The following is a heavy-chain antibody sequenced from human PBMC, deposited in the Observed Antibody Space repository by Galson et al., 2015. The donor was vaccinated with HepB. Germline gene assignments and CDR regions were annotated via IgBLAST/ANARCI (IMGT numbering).Heavy chain of an antibody. CDR3: ARDRYNYGSYYYYGMDV. CDR2: INSNGGST. D-gene: IGHD5-18*01. V-gene: IGHV3-64*01. J-gene: IGHJ6*02. CDR1: GFTFSTYA. Sequence: SLRLSCAASGFTFSTYAMHWVRQAPGKGLEYVSAINSNGGSTYYANSVKGRFTISRDNSKNTLYLQMGSLRAEDMAVYYCARDRYNYGSYYYYGMDVWGQETTVTVSS.